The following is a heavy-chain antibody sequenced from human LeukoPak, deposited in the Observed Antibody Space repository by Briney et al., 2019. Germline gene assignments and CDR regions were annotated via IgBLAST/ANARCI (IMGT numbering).Heavy chain of an antibody. D-gene: IGHD3-10*01. CDR1: GFTLSSYA. CDR3: AKETIRFRDPPGD. CDR2: TSGCGGST. J-gene: IGHJ4*02. V-gene: IGHV3-23*01. Sequence: GGSLTLSCAPSGFTLSSYAMRWVRPAPGKGLEWVSSTSGCGGSTYHADSVKGRFTISRNNSKNTLYLQMNSLKAEDTAVYYCAKETIRFRDPPGDWGQGTLVTVSS.